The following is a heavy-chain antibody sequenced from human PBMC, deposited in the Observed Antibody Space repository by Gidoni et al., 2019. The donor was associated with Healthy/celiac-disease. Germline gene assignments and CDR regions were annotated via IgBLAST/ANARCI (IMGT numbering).Heavy chain of an antibody. J-gene: IGHJ4*02. CDR3: ARRVDTAMYDY. V-gene: IGHV4-59*01. D-gene: IGHD5-18*01. Sequence: QVQLQESVPGLVKPSETLYLTCPVSGGSISSYDWSWIRQPPGKGLEWIWYIYYMGSTNYNPSLKSRVTISVDTSKNQFSLKRSSVTAADTAVYYCARRVDTAMYDYWGQGTLVTVSS. CDR1: GGSISSYD. CDR2: IYYMGST.